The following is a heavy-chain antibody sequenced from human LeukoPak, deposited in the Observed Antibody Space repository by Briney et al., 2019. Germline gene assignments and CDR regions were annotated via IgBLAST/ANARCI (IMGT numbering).Heavy chain of an antibody. J-gene: IGHJ5*02. Sequence: SETLSLTCAVYGGSFSGYYWSWIRQPPGKGLEWIGEINHSGSTNYNPSLKSRVTISVDTSKTQFSLKLSSVTAADTAVYYCARVTIEWFDPWGQGTLVTVSS. V-gene: IGHV4-34*01. D-gene: IGHD2-15*01. CDR3: ARVTIEWFDP. CDR1: GGSFSGYY. CDR2: INHSGST.